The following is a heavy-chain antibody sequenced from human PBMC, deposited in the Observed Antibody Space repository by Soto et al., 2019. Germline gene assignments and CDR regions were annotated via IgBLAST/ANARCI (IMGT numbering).Heavy chain of an antibody. CDR2: ISAYNGNT. V-gene: IGHV1-18*01. CDR1: GYTFTSYG. CDR3: ATLGGYCTNGVCYQDYYGMDV. J-gene: IGHJ6*02. D-gene: IGHD2-8*01. Sequence: VASVKVSCKASGYTFTSYGISWVRQAPGQGLEWMGWISAYNGNTNYAQKLQGRVTMTTDTSTSTAYMELRSLRSDDTAVYYCATLGGYCTNGVCYQDYYGMDVWGQGTTVTVSS.